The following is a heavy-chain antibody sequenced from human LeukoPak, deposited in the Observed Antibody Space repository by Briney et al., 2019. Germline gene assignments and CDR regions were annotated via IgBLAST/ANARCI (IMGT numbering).Heavy chain of an antibody. CDR1: GFTFSDYY. CDR2: ISSSGSTI. J-gene: IGHJ5*02. V-gene: IGHV3-11*04. CDR3: ARVPAAIVGWFDT. D-gene: IGHD2-2*01. Sequence: GGSLRLSCAASGFTFSDYYMSWIRQAPGKGLEWVSYISSSGSTIYYADSVKGRFTISRDNAKKSLYLQMNSLRADDTAVYYCARVPAAIVGWFDTWGQGTLVTVSS.